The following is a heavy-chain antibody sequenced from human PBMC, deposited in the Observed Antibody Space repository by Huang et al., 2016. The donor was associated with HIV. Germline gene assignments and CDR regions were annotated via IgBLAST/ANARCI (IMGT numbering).Heavy chain of an antibody. CDR2: LNPNSGKT. J-gene: IGHJ4*02. D-gene: IGHD6-19*01. CDR1: GYIFSNYD. Sequence: QVQLVQSGPEVKKPGASVKVSCQTSGYIFSNYDINWVRQATGQGLKWMGWLNPNSGKTAYGQNFQGRVTLTRSTSTGAAYMVLNSLTSQDTAVYYCARLTSGWYQDYWGQGTLVTVSS. CDR3: ARLTSGWYQDY. V-gene: IGHV1-8*01.